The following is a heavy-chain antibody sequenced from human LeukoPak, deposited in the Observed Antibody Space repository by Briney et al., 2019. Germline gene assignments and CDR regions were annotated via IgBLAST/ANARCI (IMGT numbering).Heavy chain of an antibody. D-gene: IGHD6-19*01. V-gene: IGHV4-59*08. J-gene: IGHJ4*02. CDR3: ARWAYSTDWYQYFDK. CDR2: IYYSGST. CDR1: GGSSSAFY. Sequence: SETLSLTCADNGGSSSAFYWSWIRQPPGAGLEWIGYIYYSGSTNYNPSLKSRVTISVDTSKNQFSLKLSSVTAADTAVYYCARWAYSTDWYQYFDKWGQGTLVTVSS.